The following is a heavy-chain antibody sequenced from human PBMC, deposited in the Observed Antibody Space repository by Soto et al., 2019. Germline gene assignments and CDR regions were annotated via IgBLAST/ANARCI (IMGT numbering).Heavy chain of an antibody. Sequence: QVQVVESGGGVVQPGTSLRLSCAASGFTFNNYGMHWVRQAPGKGLEWVAVIWYDASHKYYADSVKGRFNISRDNSKNTLYLQMSSLRGEDTAVYYCARDKTFGGTIGSAFDSWGQGTLVTVSS. V-gene: IGHV3-33*01. CDR1: GFTFNNYG. CDR3: ARDKTFGGTIGSAFDS. CDR2: IWYDASHK. D-gene: IGHD3-16*01. J-gene: IGHJ4*02.